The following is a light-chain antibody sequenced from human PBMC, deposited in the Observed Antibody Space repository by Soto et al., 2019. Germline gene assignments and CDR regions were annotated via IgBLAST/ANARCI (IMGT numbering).Light chain of an antibody. Sequence: QSVLTQPRSVSGSPGQSVTISCTGTSSDVGGYNYVSWYQQHPGKAPKLMIYDVSKRPSGVPDRFSGSKSGNTASLTISGLQAEDEADYYCCSYAGTYALYVFGTGTKVTGL. V-gene: IGLV2-11*01. CDR3: CSYAGTYALYV. CDR2: DVS. J-gene: IGLJ1*01. CDR1: SSDVGGYNY.